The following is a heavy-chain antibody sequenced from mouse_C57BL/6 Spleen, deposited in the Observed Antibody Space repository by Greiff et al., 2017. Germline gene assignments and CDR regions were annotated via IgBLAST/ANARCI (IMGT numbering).Heavy chain of an antibody. Sequence: HVQLQQPGAELVKPGASVKLSCKASGYTFTSYWMHWVKQRPGQGLEWIGMIHPNSGSTNYNEKFKSKATLTVDKSSSTAYMQLSSLTSEDSAVYYCARKGSNYVYYAMDYWGQGTSVTVSS. V-gene: IGHV1-64*01. CDR3: ARKGSNYVYYAMDY. J-gene: IGHJ4*01. CDR1: GYTFTSYW. CDR2: IHPNSGST. D-gene: IGHD2-5*01.